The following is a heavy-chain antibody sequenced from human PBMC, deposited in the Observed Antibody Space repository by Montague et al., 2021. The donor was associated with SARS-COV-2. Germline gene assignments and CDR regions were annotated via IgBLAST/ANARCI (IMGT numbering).Heavy chain of an antibody. CDR2: VYSGGTT. D-gene: IGHD3-3*01. CDR3: VRDGGLRFSGGAMDV. J-gene: IGHJ6*02. CDR1: GGSTISGGYY. Sequence: TLSLTCNVSGGSTISGGYYWSWIRQPPGKGLEWIGYVYSGGTTYYNPSLKSRVTISEDMSKNQFSLRLTSVTAADTAVYYCVRDGGLRFSGGAMDVWGQGTTVTVSS. V-gene: IGHV4-31*03.